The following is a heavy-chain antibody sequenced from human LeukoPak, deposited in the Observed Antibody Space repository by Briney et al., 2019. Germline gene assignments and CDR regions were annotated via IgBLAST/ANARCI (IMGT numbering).Heavy chain of an antibody. D-gene: IGHD3-10*01. CDR3: ARDNSSGSYYRFYPSWFDP. V-gene: IGHV4-34*01. CDR2: INHSGST. Sequence: PSETLSLTCAVYGGSFSGYYWSWIRLPPGKGLEWIGEINHSGSTNYNPSLKSRVTISVDTSKNQFSLKLSSVTAADTAVYYCARDNSSGSYYRFYPSWFDPWGQGTLVTVSS. J-gene: IGHJ5*02. CDR1: GGSFSGYY.